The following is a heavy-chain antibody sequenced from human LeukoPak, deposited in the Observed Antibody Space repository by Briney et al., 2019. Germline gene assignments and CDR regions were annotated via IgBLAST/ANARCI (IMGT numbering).Heavy chain of an antibody. J-gene: IGHJ4*02. V-gene: IGHV1-69*05. CDR3: ARDPLRSYYDSSGYYNY. Sequence: SVKVSCKASGGTFSSYAISWVRQAPGQGLEWMGRIIPIFGTANYAQKFQGRDTITTDESTSTAYMELSSLRSEDTAVYYCARDPLRSYYDSSGYYNYWGQGTLVTVSS. D-gene: IGHD3-22*01. CDR2: IIPIFGTA. CDR1: GGTFSSYA.